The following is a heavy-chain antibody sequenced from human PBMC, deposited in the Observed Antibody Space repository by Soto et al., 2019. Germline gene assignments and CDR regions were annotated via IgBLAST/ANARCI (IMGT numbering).Heavy chain of an antibody. Sequence: EVQLVESGGGLVKPGGSLRLSCAASGFTFSTYTMIWVRQTPGKGLEWVSSISSGSNYIYYADSLKGRFTISRDNAKNSLYLQMNSLRVEDTAVYYCARDYGKLNPWGQGTLVTVSS. CDR1: GFTFSTYT. D-gene: IGHD2-15*01. CDR3: ARDYGKLNP. J-gene: IGHJ5*02. CDR2: ISSGSNYI. V-gene: IGHV3-21*01.